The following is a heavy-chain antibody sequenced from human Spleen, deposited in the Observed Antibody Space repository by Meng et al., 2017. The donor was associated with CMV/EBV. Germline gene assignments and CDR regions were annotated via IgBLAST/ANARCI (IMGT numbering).Heavy chain of an antibody. CDR2: TNRSGRT. D-gene: IGHD2-2*02. V-gene: IGHV4-34*01. J-gene: IGHJ4*02. CDR3: AGVIARSSPNRVTVAAAIRTNSFDS. CDR1: GGSSSGYY. Sequence: SETLSLTCPVYGGSSSGYYWSWIRQPPGKGLEWIGETNRSGRTNYNPSLKSRVTIPVDTSETQFSLKLTSMTAADTAVYYCAGVIARSSPNRVTVAAAIRTNSFDSWGQGTPVTVSS.